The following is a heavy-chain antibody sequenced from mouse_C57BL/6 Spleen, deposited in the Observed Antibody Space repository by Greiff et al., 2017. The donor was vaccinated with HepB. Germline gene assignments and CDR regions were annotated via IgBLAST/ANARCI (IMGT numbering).Heavy chain of an antibody. D-gene: IGHD2-2*01. V-gene: IGHV5-17*01. CDR2: ISSGSSTI. Sequence: EVKLQESGGGLVKPGGSLKLSCAASGFTFSDYGMHWVRQAPEKGLEWVAYISSGSSTIYYADTVKGRFTISRDNAKNTLFLQMTSLRSEDTAMYYCARPGGYDSFDYWGQGTTLTVSS. CDR3: ARPGGYDSFDY. CDR1: GFTFSDYG. J-gene: IGHJ2*01.